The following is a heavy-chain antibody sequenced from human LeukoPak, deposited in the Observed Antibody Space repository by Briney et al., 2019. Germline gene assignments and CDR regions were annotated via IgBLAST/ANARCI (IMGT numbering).Heavy chain of an antibody. CDR2: IYYSGST. CDR3: ARDRNMYSSSPHYYYGMDV. V-gene: IGHV4-31*03. J-gene: IGHJ6*02. Sequence: SETLPLTCTVSGGSISSGGYYWSWIRQHPGKGLEWIGYIYYSGSTYYNPSLKSRVTISVDTSKNQFSLKLSSVTAADTAVYYCARDRNMYSSSPHYYYGMDVWGQGTTVTVSS. CDR1: GGSISSGGYY. D-gene: IGHD6-6*01.